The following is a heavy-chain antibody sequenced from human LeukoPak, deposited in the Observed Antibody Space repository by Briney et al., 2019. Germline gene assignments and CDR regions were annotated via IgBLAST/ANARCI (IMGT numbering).Heavy chain of an antibody. D-gene: IGHD3-10*02. Sequence: GSLRLSCAASGFTFSSYWMHWVRQAPGKGLVWISRINSDGNITTYADSVKGRFTISRGDAKNTLYLQMNSLRADDTAVYYCARRGLVPAFDIWGQGTRVTVSS. CDR1: GFTFSSYW. V-gene: IGHV3-74*03. J-gene: IGHJ3*02. CDR2: INSDGNIT. CDR3: ARRGLVPAFDI.